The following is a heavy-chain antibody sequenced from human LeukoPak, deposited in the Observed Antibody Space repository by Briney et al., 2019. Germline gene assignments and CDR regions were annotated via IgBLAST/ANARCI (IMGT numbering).Heavy chain of an antibody. V-gene: IGHV4-59*01. CDR2: IYYSGST. CDR1: GGSISSYY. J-gene: IGHJ4*02. CDR3: ARGYYDSSGPFDY. Sequence: SETLSLTCTVSGGSISSYYWSWIRRPPGKGLEWIGYIYYSGSTNYNPSLKSRVTISVDTSKNQFSLKLSSVTAADTAVYYCARGYYDSSGPFDYWGQGTLVTVSS. D-gene: IGHD3-22*01.